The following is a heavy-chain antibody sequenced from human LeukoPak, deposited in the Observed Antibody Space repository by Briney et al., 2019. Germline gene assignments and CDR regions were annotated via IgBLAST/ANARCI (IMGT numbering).Heavy chain of an antibody. CDR1: GGSISSYY. J-gene: IGHJ4*02. D-gene: IGHD3-22*01. CDR2: IHTSGSP. Sequence: SETLSLTCTVSGGSISSYYWSWIRQPAGKGLEWIGRIHTSGSPNYNPSLKSRVTMSVDTSKNQFSLKLSSVTAADTAVYYCARAAGEYYDSSGYFDYWGQGTLVTVSS. CDR3: ARAAGEYYDSSGYFDY. V-gene: IGHV4-4*07.